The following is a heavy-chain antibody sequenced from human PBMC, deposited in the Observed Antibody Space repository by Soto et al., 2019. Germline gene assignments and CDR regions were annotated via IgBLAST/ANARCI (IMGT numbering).Heavy chain of an antibody. CDR2: ISAYNGNT. J-gene: IGHJ3*02. D-gene: IGHD3-3*01. V-gene: IGHV1-18*01. CDR3: ARVITIFGVAYYAFDI. Sequence: ASVKVSCKASGYTFTSYGISWVRQAPGQGLEWMGWISAYNGNTNYAQKLQGRVTMTTDTSTSTAYMELRSLRSDDTAVYYCARVITIFGVAYYAFDIWGQGTMVTVSS. CDR1: GYTFTSYG.